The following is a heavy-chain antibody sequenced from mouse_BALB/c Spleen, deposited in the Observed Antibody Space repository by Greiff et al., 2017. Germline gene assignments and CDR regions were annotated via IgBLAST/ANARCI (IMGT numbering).Heavy chain of an antibody. CDR3: ARGSTVVGDWYFDV. D-gene: IGHD1-1*01. CDR1: GYSITSGYS. CDR2: IHYSGST. V-gene: IGHV3-1*02. Sequence: EVKLEESGPDLVQPSQSLSLTCTVTGYSITSGYSWHWLRQFPGNKLEWMGYIHYSGSTNYNPSLKSRISITRDTSKNQFFLQLNSVTTEDTATYYCARGSTVVGDWYFDVWGAGTTVTVSS. J-gene: IGHJ1*01.